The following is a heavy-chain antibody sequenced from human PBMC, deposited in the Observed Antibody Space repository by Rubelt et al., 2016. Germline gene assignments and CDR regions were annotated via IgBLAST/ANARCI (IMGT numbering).Heavy chain of an antibody. J-gene: IGHJ4*02. CDR3: ASGNGSPPLDY. CDR1: GGSFSGYY. V-gene: IGHV4-34*01. Sequence: QVQLQQWGAGLLKPSETLSLTCAVYGGSFSGYYWSWIRQPPGKGLEWIGEINHSGSTIYNPSLTSRVTISGDTSKNQFYLKLSSVTAADTAVYYCASGNGSPPLDYWGQGTLVTVSS. D-gene: IGHD6-13*01. CDR2: INHSGST.